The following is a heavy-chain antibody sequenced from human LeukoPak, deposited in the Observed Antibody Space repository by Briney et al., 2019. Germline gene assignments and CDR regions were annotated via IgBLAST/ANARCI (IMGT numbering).Heavy chain of an antibody. J-gene: IGHJ6*02. V-gene: IGHV1-18*03. CDR1: GYTFTSYG. D-gene: IGHD5-12*01. CDR2: ISAYNGDT. CDR3: ARDNKVATIVYYYYGMDV. Sequence: ASVKVSCKASGYTFTSYGISWVRQAPGQGLEWTGWISAYNGDTNYAQKLQGRVTMTTDTSTSTAYMELRSLRSDDMAVYYCARDNKVATIVYYYYGMDVWSQGTTVTVSS.